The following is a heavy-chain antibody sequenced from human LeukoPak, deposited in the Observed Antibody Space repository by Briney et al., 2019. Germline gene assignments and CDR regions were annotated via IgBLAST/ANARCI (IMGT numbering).Heavy chain of an antibody. CDR2: ISGSGGSA. CDR3: AKPSGEPGGFDY. Sequence: HPGGSLRLSCAASGFTFSSYAMSWVRQAPGKGLEWVSAISGSGGSAYYADSVKGRFTISRDNSKNTLYLQMNSLRAEDTAVYYCAKPSGEPGGFDYWGQGTLVTVSS. D-gene: IGHD1-14*01. CDR1: GFTFSSYA. J-gene: IGHJ4*02. V-gene: IGHV3-23*01.